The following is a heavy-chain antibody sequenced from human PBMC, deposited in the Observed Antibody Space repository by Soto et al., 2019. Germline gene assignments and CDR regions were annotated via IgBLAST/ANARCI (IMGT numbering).Heavy chain of an antibody. CDR1: GFTFSSYA. J-gene: IGHJ3*02. Sequence: EVQLLESGGGLVQPGGSLRLSCAASGFTFSSYAMSWVRQAPGKGLEWVSAISGSGGSTYYADSVKGRFTISRDNTKNTLYLQMNCLRAEYTAVYYCAKDLGGYSCYYLGQGAFHIWGQATMVTVSS. V-gene: IGHV3-23*01. CDR2: ISGSGGST. CDR3: AKDLGGYSCYYLGQGAFHI. D-gene: IGHD5-12*01.